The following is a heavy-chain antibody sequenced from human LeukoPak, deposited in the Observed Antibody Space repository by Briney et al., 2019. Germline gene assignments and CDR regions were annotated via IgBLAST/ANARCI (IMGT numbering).Heavy chain of an antibody. V-gene: IGHV4-34*01. J-gene: IGHJ6*03. CDR1: GGSFSGYY. Sequence: SETLSLTCAVYGGSFSGYYWSWIRQPPGKGLERIGEINHSGSTNYNPSLKSRVTISVDTSKNQFSLKLSSVTAADTAVYYCARGPGPYYYYYMDVWGKGTTVTVSS. CDR2: INHSGST. CDR3: ARGPGPYYYYYMDV.